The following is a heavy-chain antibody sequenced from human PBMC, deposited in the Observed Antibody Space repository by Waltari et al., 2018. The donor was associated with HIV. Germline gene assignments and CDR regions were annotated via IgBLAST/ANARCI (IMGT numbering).Heavy chain of an antibody. CDR2: INPRSGDT. CDR1: GYSFLDNY. V-gene: IGHV1-2*04. D-gene: IGHD2-8*01. Sequence: QVHLVQSGAEVKKPGASVKVSCPASGYSFLDNYIHWVRRAPGQGLEWVGWINPRSGDTKSAQKFQGWVTLTRDTSVNTAYMEVNRLRSADTAVYYCARWAGTTNGLDSWGRGTLITVFS. J-gene: IGHJ4*02. CDR3: ARWAGTTNGLDS.